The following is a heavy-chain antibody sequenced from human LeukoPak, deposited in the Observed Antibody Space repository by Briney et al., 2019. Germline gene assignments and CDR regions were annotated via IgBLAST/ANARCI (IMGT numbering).Heavy chain of an antibody. J-gene: IGHJ5*02. V-gene: IGHV3-53*01. Sequence: GESLKISCAASGFTVSTNYMSWVRQAPGKGLEWVSVLYSGHNTHYADSVKGRFTISRDNSKNTLYLQMNSLRAEDTAVYFCARGSSIAANTGVFDLWGQGTLVTVSS. CDR1: GFTVSTNY. CDR3: ARGSSIAANTGVFDL. CDR2: LYSGHNT. D-gene: IGHD6-6*01.